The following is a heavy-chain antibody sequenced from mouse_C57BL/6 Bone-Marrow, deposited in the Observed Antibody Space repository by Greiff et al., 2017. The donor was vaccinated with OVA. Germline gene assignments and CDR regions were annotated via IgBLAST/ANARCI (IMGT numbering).Heavy chain of an antibody. CDR1: GYAFSSYW. CDR3: ARDWDWYFDV. CDR2: IYPGDGDT. V-gene: IGHV1-80*01. Sequence: QVQLKESGAELVKPGASVKISCKASGYAFSSYWMNWVKQRPGKGLEWIGQIYPGDGDTNYNGKFKGKATLTADKSSSTAYMQLSSLTSEDSAVYFCARDWDWYFDVWGTGTTVTVSS. D-gene: IGHD4-1*01. J-gene: IGHJ1*03.